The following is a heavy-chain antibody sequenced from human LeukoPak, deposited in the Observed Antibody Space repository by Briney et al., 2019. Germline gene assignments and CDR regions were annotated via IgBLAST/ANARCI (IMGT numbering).Heavy chain of an antibody. D-gene: IGHD6-25*01. Sequence: SETLSLTCTVSGGSTSSYYWSWIRQPPGKGLEWIGYIYYSGSTNYDLSLKSRVTISVDTSKNQFSLKLSSVTAADTAVYYCAREADYYMDVWGKGTTVTVSS. CDR2: IYYSGST. CDR1: GGSTSSYY. J-gene: IGHJ6*03. CDR3: AREADYYMDV. V-gene: IGHV4-59*01.